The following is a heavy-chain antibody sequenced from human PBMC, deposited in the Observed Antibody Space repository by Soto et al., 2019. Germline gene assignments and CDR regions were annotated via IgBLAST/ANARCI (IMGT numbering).Heavy chain of an antibody. CDR1: GGSISSYY. V-gene: IGHV4-59*08. CDR2: IYYSGST. CDR3: ARFPYYDFWSGYSPGNNWFDP. Sequence: SETLSLTCTVSGGSISSYYWSWIRQPPGKGLEWIGYIYYSGSTNYNPSLKSRVTLSVDTSKNQFSLKLSSVTAADTAVYYCARFPYYDFWSGYSPGNNWFDPWGQGTLVTVSS. J-gene: IGHJ5*02. D-gene: IGHD3-3*01.